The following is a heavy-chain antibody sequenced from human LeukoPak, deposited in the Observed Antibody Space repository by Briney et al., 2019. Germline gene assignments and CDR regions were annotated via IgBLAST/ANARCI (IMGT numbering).Heavy chain of an antibody. CDR1: GFTFSRSW. D-gene: IGHD6-13*01. J-gene: IGHJ4*02. Sequence: PGGSLRLSCAASGFTFSRSWMSWVRQPPGKGLEWVANISPDGSPKYHMDSVKGRFTISRDHAKDSLYLEMSRLRDDDTAMYYCATGASGSWDFGGQGTLVTVSS. CDR3: ATGASGSWDF. V-gene: IGHV3-7*03. CDR2: ISPDGSPK.